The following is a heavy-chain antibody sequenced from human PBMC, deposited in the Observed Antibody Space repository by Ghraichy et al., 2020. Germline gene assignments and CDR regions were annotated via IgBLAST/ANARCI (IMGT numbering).Heavy chain of an antibody. D-gene: IGHD4-17*01. CDR3: ARDLFHGDYIKYFFEY. J-gene: IGHJ4*02. CDR2: INAGTGNT. V-gene: IGHV1-3*01. CDR1: GYTFSNYV. Sequence: ASVKVSCKTSGYTFSNYVIHWVRQAPGQRLEWMGWINAGTGNTKFSEKYQGRVTITRDTSARTAYMELSSLRSEDTAVYYCARDLFHGDYIKYFFEYWGQGTLVTVSS.